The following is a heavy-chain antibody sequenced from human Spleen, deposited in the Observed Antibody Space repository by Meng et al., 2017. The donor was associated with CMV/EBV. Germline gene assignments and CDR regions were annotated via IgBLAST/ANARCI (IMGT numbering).Heavy chain of an antibody. D-gene: IGHD7-27*01. CDR1: GGTFSSSA. CDR2: IHPHRGDT. V-gene: IGHV1-2*02. Sequence: ASVKVSCKASGGTFSSSAISWVRQAPGQGLEWMGWIHPHRGDTNYAQQFQGRVTLTRDTSINTGYMELTRLTSDDTAVYYCARDNNWGPDYWGQGTLVTVSS. CDR3: ARDNNWGPDY. J-gene: IGHJ4*02.